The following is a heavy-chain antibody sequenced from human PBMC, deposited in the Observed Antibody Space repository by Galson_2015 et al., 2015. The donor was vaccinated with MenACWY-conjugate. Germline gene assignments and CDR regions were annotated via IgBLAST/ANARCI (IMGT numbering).Heavy chain of an antibody. CDR1: GFTFSSYA. V-gene: IGHV3-23*01. Sequence: SLRLSCAVSGFTFSSYAMSWVRQAPGKGLEWVSAMSGSGTSTHYADSVKGRFTISRDNSRNTLFLQMNSLRAEDTAVYYCAKGGWFGVGFDYWGQGTLVAVSS. CDR2: MSGSGTST. J-gene: IGHJ4*02. CDR3: AKGGWFGVGFDY. D-gene: IGHD3-10*01.